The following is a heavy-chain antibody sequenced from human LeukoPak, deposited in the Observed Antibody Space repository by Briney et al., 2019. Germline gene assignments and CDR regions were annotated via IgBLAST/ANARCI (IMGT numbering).Heavy chain of an antibody. V-gene: IGHV1-18*01. CDR1: GYTFTSYG. Sequence: GASVKVSCKASGYTFTSYGISWVRQAPGQGLEWMGWISAYDGNTNYAQKLQGRVTMTTDTSTSTAYMELRSLRSDDTAVYYCARVGYSSGWYAGYFDYWGQGTLVTVSS. CDR2: ISAYDGNT. D-gene: IGHD6-19*01. J-gene: IGHJ4*02. CDR3: ARVGYSSGWYAGYFDY.